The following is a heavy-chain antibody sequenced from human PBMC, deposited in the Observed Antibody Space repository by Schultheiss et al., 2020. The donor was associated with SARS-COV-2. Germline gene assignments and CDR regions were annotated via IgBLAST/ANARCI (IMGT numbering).Heavy chain of an antibody. J-gene: IGHJ3*02. CDR3: TTPKYSSSWRDAFDI. D-gene: IGHD6-13*01. V-gene: IGHV3-73*01. Sequence: GGSLRLSCAASGFTFSGSAMHWVRQASGKGLEWVGRIRSKANSYATAYAASVKGRFTISRDDSKNTAYLQMNSLKTEDTAVYYCTTPKYSSSWRDAFDIWGQGTMVTVSS. CDR1: GFTFSGSA. CDR2: IRSKANSYAT.